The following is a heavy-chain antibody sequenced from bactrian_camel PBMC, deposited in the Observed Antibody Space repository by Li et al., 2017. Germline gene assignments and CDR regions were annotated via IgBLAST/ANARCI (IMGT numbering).Heavy chain of an antibody. Sequence: VQLVESGGGLVQPGGSLRLSCAASGFTFSGYDMTWVRQAPGKEEREEVAHIYLGTGKTYVADSVKGRFTISTDKAINTAYLQMNSLKPGDTALYSCSPFRGSSYCEYTYWGQGTQVTVS. V-gene: IGHV3S40*01. CDR2: IYLGTGKT. CDR1: GFTFSGYD. J-gene: IGHJ4*01. D-gene: IGHD6*01. CDR3: SPFRGSSYCEYTY.